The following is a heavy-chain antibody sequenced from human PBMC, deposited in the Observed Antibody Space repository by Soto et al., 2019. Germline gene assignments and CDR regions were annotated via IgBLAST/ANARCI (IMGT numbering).Heavy chain of an antibody. CDR3: ARKIYDYIWGSYRFPPDY. Sequence: GGSLRLSCAASGFTFSSYWMSWVRQAPGKGLEWVANIKQDGSEKYYVDSVKGRFTISRDNAKNSLYLQMNSLRAEDTAVYYCARKIYDYIWGSYRFPPDYWGQGTLVTVSS. CDR2: IKQDGSEK. J-gene: IGHJ4*02. D-gene: IGHD3-16*02. V-gene: IGHV3-7*01. CDR1: GFTFSSYW.